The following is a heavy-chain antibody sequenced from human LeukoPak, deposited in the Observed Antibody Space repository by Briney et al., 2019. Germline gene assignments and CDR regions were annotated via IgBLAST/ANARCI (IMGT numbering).Heavy chain of an antibody. J-gene: IGHJ5*02. CDR1: GGSISSRSYY. V-gene: IGHV4-61*02. D-gene: IGHD3-9*01. CDR3: ARGLRYFGWLYES. Sequence: PSETLSLTCTVSGGSISSRSYYWSWIRQPAGKGLEWIGRIDTSGSTNFNPSLKSRVTISVDTSKNQFSLRLSSVTAADTAAYYCARGLRYFGWLYESWGQGSLVTVSS. CDR2: IDTSGST.